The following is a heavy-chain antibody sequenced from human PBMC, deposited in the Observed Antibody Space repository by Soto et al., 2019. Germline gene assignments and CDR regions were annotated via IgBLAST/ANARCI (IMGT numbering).Heavy chain of an antibody. Sequence: EVQLVESGGGLVKPGGSLKLSCAASGFTFSSYSMNWVRQAPGKGLEWVSSISSSGSYIYYAGSVKGRFTISRDNAKNSLYLQMNSLRAEDTAFYYCARNHDYVWGSYRNNAFDIWGQGTMVTVSS. CDR1: GFTFSSYS. CDR2: ISSSGSYI. D-gene: IGHD3-16*02. CDR3: ARNHDYVWGSYRNNAFDI. V-gene: IGHV3-21*04. J-gene: IGHJ3*02.